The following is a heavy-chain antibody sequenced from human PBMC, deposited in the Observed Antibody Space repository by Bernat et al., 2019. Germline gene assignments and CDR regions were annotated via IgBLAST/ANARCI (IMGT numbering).Heavy chain of an antibody. CDR1: GYIFTSYY. J-gene: IGHJ4*02. V-gene: IGHV1-46*01. D-gene: IGHD1-7*01. Sequence: QVQLVQSGAEVKKPGASVKVSCKASGYIFTSYYIHWVRQAPGQGLEWMGIINPSGGSTRYAQKFQGRVTMTRDTSTSTVYMNLSSLRSEDTAVYYCGGWNSAAYFDYWGQGTLVTVSS. CDR3: GGWNSAAYFDY. CDR2: INPSGGST.